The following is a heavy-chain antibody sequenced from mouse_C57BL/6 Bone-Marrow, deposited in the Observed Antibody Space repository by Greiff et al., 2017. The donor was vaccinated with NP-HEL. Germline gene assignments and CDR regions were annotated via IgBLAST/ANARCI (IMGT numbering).Heavy chain of an antibody. V-gene: IGHV14-1*01. CDR2: IDPEDGDT. CDR1: GFNIKDYY. CDR3: ITGYYGSSLFDY. J-gene: IGHJ2*01. D-gene: IGHD1-1*01. Sequence: DVQLQESGAELVRPGASVKLSCTASGFNIKDYYMHWVKQRPEQGLEWIGRIDPEDGDTEYAPKFQGKATMTADTSSNTAYLQLSSLTSEDTAVYYCITGYYGSSLFDYWGQGTTLTVSS.